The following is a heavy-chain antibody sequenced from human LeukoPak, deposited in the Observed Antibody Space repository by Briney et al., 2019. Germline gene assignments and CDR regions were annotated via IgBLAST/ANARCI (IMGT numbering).Heavy chain of an antibody. CDR1: AFALGIDV. D-gene: IGHD6-19*01. CDR3: ARIVSSSGWYEDS. Sequence: GGSLRLSCAASAFALGIDVMRWVRQAPGKGLEWVSAITGSGSSTYYADSVKGRFTISRKNDKNTLYMQLHMLTGEDKAVYHCARIVSSSGWYEDSWGQGTLVTVSS. V-gene: IGHV3-23*01. J-gene: IGHJ4*02. CDR2: ITGSGSST.